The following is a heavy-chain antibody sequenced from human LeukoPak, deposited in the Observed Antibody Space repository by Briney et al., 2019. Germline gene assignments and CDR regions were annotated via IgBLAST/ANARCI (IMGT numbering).Heavy chain of an antibody. CDR3: ARDPYYYDSSGYYGPYFYYGMDV. V-gene: IGHV1-69*13. CDR2: IIPIFGTA. CDR1: GGTFSSYA. Sequence: SVKVSCKASGGTFSSYAISWVRQAPGQGLEWMGGIIPIFGTANYAQKFQGRVTITADESTSTAYMELSSLRSEDTAVYYCARDPYYYDSSGYYGPYFYYGMDVWGQGTTVTVSS. J-gene: IGHJ6*02. D-gene: IGHD3-22*01.